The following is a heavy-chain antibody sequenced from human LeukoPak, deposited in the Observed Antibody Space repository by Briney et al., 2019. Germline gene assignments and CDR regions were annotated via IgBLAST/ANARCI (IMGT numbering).Heavy chain of an antibody. CDR2: IHYSGST. CDR1: GGSTRTSTSY. CDR3: ARESSSSRYFMDV. V-gene: IGHV4-39*07. J-gene: IGHJ6*03. D-gene: IGHD6-6*01. Sequence: PSETLSLTCSVSGGSTRTSTSYWGWVRQPPGKGLEWIGSIHYSGSTYKNPSLKSRATISMDTSGSQFSLKVTSLTAADSAVYFCARESSSSRYFMDVWGRGTTVTVSS.